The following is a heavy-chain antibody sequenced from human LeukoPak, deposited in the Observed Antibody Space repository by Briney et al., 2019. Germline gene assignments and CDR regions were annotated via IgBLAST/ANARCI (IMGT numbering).Heavy chain of an antibody. CDR1: GFTFSSFW. V-gene: IGHV3-74*01. D-gene: IGHD6-13*01. J-gene: IGHJ1*01. CDR2: LNSDGRSI. Sequence: GSLRLSCAASGFTFSSFWMHWVRQAPGKGLVWVSRLNSDGRSITYADSVKGRFTISRDNAKNSLYLQMNSLRAEDTAVYYCARDSYSSSWSSTEYFQHWGQGTLVTVSS. CDR3: ARDSYSSSWSSTEYFQH.